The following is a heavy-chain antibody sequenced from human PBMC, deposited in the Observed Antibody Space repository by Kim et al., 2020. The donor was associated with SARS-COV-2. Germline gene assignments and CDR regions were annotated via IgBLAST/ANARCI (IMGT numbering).Heavy chain of an antibody. CDR3: ESQIRFLEWLPHSRYLRDNWINP. V-gene: IGHV4-39*01. Sequence: SETLSLTCTVSGGSISSSSYYWGWIRQPPGKGLEWIGSIYYSGSTYYNPSLKSRVTISVDTSKNQFSLKLSSVTAADTAVYYCESQIRFLEWLPHSRYLRDNWINPWGQGTLATVTS. CDR1: GGSISSSSYY. D-gene: IGHD3-3*01. CDR2: IYYSGST. J-gene: IGHJ5*02.